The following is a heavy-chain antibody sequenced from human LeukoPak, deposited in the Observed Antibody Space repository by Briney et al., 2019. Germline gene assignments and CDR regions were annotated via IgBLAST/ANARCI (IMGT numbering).Heavy chain of an antibody. CDR2: ISGSGGST. V-gene: IGHV3-23*01. D-gene: IGHD3-22*01. CDR1: RLVFTTAW. J-gene: IGHJ4*02. CDR3: AGWYYYDSSGRNPRGHDY. Sequence: PGESLRLSRAASRLVFTTAWMIWVRPAPGKGLEWVSAISGSGGSTYYADSVKGRFTISRDNSKHTLCLQMNSLRAEVTAVYYCAGWYYYDSSGRNPRGHDYWGQGTLVTVSS.